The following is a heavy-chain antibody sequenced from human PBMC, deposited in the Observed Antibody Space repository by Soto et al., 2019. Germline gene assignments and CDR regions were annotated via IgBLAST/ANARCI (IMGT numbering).Heavy chain of an antibody. CDR2: IYYSGST. CDR3: AGSYRFDY. V-gene: IGHV4-59*01. J-gene: IGHJ4*02. D-gene: IGHD3-16*02. Sequence: SETLSITCTASGGSISSYYWSWIRQPPGKGLEWIGYIYYSGSTNYNPSIKSRVTISVDTSKNQFSLKLSSVTAADTAVYYCAGSYRFDYWGQGTLVNVSS. CDR1: GGSISSYY.